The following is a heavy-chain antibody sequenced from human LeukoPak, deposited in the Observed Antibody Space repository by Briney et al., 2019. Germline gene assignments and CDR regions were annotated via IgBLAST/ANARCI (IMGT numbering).Heavy chain of an antibody. Sequence: GGSLRLSCAASGFTFSSYAMSWVRQAPGKGLEWVSAISGSGGSTYYADSVKGRFTISRDNSKNTLYLQMNSLRAEDTAVYYCAKSIKVVAAPHDAFDIWGQGTMVTVSS. CDR2: ISGSGGST. J-gene: IGHJ3*02. CDR1: GFTFSSYA. CDR3: AKSIKVVAAPHDAFDI. V-gene: IGHV3-23*01. D-gene: IGHD2-15*01.